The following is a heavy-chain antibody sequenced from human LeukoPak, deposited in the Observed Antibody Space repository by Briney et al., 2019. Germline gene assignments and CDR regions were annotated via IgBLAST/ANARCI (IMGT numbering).Heavy chain of an antibody. CDR3: AREDGTISIDY. CDR2: IIPILGIA. D-gene: IGHD1-1*01. J-gene: IGHJ4*02. Sequence: ASVKVSCKASGGTFSSYAISWVRQAPGQGLEWMGRIIPILGIANYAQKFQGRVTITADKSTSTAYMELSSLRSEDTVVYYCAREDGTISIDYWGQGTLVTVSS. CDR1: GGTFSSYA. V-gene: IGHV1-69*04.